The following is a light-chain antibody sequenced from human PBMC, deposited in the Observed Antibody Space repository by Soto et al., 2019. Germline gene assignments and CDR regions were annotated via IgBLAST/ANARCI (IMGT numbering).Light chain of an antibody. CDR2: AAS. CDR1: QDMRND. V-gene: IGKV1-17*01. Sequence: DSQMTQSPSSLSASVGDRVTITCRASQDMRNDLGWFQQKPGKAPKRLIYAASSWQSGVPSRFSGSGSGTDFILTVSSLQAEDFATYYGRPHHNYPSTFVQGTRVEI. J-gene: IGKJ1*01. CDR3: RPHHNYPST.